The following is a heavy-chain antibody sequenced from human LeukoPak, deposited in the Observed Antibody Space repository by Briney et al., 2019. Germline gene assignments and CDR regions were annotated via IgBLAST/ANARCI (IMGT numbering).Heavy chain of an antibody. CDR3: ARVPSYYDILTGYD. CDR1: GGTLSSYA. D-gene: IGHD3-9*01. V-gene: IGHV1-69*13. Sequence: ASVKVSCKASGGTLSSYAISWVRQAPGQGLEWMGGIIPIFGTANYAQKFQGRVTITADESTSTAYMELSSLRSEDTAVYYCARVPSYYDILTGYDWGQGTLVTVSS. J-gene: IGHJ4*02. CDR2: IIPIFGTA.